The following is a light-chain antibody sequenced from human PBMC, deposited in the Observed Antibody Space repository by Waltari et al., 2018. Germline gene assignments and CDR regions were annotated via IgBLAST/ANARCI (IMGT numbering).Light chain of an antibody. Sequence: DIVMTQSPDSLAVSLGERATINCKSSQNILYSSNNKNYLAWYQLKPGQAPKLLFYWASTRESGVPDRFSGSGSGTEFTLTINSLQPEDFATYFCQQYNDLPLTFGGGTKVEIK. CDR2: WAS. V-gene: IGKV4-1*01. J-gene: IGKJ4*01. CDR3: QQYNDLPLT. CDR1: QNILYSSNNKNY.